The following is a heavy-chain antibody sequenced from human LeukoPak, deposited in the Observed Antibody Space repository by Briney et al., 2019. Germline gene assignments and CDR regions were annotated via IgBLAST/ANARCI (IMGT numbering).Heavy chain of an antibody. CDR3: ARVYGEEAFDI. Sequence: ASVKVSCKASGYTFSSYDINWVRQATGQGLEWMGWMNPNSGNTGYAQKFQGRVAMTRNTSISTAYMELSSLRSEDTAVYYCARVYGEEAFDIWGQGTMVTLSS. V-gene: IGHV1-8*01. J-gene: IGHJ3*02. CDR1: GYTFSSYD. CDR2: MNPNSGNT. D-gene: IGHD4-17*01.